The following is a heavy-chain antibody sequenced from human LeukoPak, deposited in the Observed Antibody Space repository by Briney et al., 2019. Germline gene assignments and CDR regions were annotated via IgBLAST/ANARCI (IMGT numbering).Heavy chain of an antibody. CDR1: GFTFSSYA. CDR3: ARNKRGYCSSTSCYSAFDI. D-gene: IGHD2-2*02. J-gene: IGHJ3*02. V-gene: IGHV3-64*01. CDR2: ISSNGGST. Sequence: PGGSLRLSCAASGFTFSSYAMHWVRRAPGKGLEYVSAISSNGGSTYYANSVKGRFTISRDNSKNTLYLQMGSLRAEDMAVYYCARNKRGYCSSTSCYSAFDIWGQGTMVTVSS.